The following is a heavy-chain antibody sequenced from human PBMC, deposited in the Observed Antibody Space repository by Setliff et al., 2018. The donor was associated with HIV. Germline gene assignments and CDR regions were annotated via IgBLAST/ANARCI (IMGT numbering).Heavy chain of an antibody. CDR2: IGGSGGNT. D-gene: IGHD3-22*01. Sequence: PGGSLRLSCAASGFTLSTYAMSWVRQAPGKGLEWVSAIGGSGGNTYYAGSVKGHFTVYRDNSKNTLYLQMNSLSAEDTAVYYCARGGYYDSSGKDYYYYYMDVWGKGTTVTVSS. V-gene: IGHV3-23*01. J-gene: IGHJ6*03. CDR1: GFTLSTYA. CDR3: ARGGYYDSSGKDYYYYYMDV.